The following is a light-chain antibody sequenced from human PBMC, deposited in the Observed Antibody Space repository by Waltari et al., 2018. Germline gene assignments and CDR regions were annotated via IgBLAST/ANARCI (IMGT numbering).Light chain of an antibody. CDR3: QVWDANTDPGV. CDR2: GNN. CDR1: SLRSYY. Sequence: SSEPTQDPTVSVAMGQTVRITCQGDSLRSYYASWYQQRPGQAPILVFSGNNNRPSGVPDRFSGSSSDNTAVLTISRVEAGDEADYYCQVWDANTDPGVFGTGTEVTVL. V-gene: IGLV3-19*01. J-gene: IGLJ1*01.